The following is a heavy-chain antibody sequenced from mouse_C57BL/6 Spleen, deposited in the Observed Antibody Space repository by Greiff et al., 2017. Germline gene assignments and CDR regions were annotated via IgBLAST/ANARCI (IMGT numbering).Heavy chain of an antibody. J-gene: IGHJ4*01. Sequence: QVQLQQPGAELVRPGTSVKLSCKASGYTFTSYWMHWVKQRPGQGLEWIGVIDPSDSYTNYNQKFKGKATLTVDTSSSTAYMQLSSLTSEDSAVYYCARWDYDDGDAMDYWGQGTSVTVSS. D-gene: IGHD2-4*01. V-gene: IGHV1-59*01. CDR1: GYTFTSYW. CDR2: IDPSDSYT. CDR3: ARWDYDDGDAMDY.